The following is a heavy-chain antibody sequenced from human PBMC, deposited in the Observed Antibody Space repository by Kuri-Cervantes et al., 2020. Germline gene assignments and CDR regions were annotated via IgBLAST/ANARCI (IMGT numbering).Heavy chain of an antibody. CDR1: GYTFTSYD. D-gene: IGHD4-17*01. V-gene: IGHV1-8*01. CDR2: MNPNSGNT. J-gene: IGHJ4*02. CDR3: ARDGPHYGDYEVL. Sequence: ASVKVSCKASGYTFTSYDINWVRQATGQGLGWMGWMNPNSGNTGYAQKFQGRVTMTRNTSISTAYMELSSLRSEDTAVYYCARDGPHYGDYEVLWGQGTLVTVSS.